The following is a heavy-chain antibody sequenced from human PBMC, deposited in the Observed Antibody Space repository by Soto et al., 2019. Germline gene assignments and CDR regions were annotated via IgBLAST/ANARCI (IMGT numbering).Heavy chain of an antibody. J-gene: IGHJ5*02. CDR2: ISGSGGST. CDR3: AKEGGVGIAARLNWFDP. Sequence: SLRLSCAASGFTFSSYAMSWVRQAPGKGLEWVSAISGSGGSTYYADSVKGRFTISRDNSKNTLYLQMNSLRAEDTAVYYCAKEGGVGIAARLNWFDPWGQGTLVTVSS. D-gene: IGHD6-6*01. V-gene: IGHV3-23*01. CDR1: GFTFSSYA.